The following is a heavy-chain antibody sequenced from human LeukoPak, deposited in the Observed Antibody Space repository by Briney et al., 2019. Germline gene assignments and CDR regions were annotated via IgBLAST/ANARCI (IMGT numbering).Heavy chain of an antibody. CDR3: ARGESYYDSSGYFD. V-gene: IGHV1-18*01. CDR1: GYTFTSYG. CDR2: ISAYNGNT. J-gene: IGHJ4*02. Sequence: ASVKVSCKASGYTFTSYGISWVRQAPGQGREGMGWISAYNGNTNYAQKLQARVTMNTDTSTSTAYMELRSLRSDDTAVYYCARGESYYDSSGYFDWGQGTLVTVSS. D-gene: IGHD3-22*01.